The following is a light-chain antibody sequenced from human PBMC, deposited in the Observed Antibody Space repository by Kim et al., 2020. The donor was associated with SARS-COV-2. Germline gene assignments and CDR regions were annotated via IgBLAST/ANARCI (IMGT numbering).Light chain of an antibody. CDR3: YSYTTTAAYV. V-gene: IGLV2-14*03. Sequence: GESHTISCTGTRSDVGGYEFVSWDQQHPGQGPKLIIYDVNKRPSGVSNRFSGSKSGNTASLTISGLQAADEADYYCYSYTTTAAYVFGGGTKVTVL. CDR1: RSDVGGYEF. J-gene: IGLJ1*01. CDR2: DVN.